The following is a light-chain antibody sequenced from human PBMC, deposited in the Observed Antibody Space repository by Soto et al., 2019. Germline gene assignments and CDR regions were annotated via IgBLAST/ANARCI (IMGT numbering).Light chain of an antibody. CDR2: RGS. CDR3: QDYGTSAPWT. CDR1: QNIRGNE. V-gene: IGKV3-20*01. J-gene: IGKJ1*01. Sequence: EVVLTQSPGTQSLSPGERATLSCRASQNIRGNELAWYQQKPGQAPRLLIYRGSSRATGIPDRFTGRGSGTEFTLTISRLEPEDFAVYYCQDYGTSAPWTFGQGTKVEIK.